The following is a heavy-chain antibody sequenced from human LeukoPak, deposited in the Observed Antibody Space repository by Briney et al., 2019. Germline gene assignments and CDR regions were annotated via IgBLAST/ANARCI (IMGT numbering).Heavy chain of an antibody. CDR3: IRDLFDDYSLDY. V-gene: IGHV3-21*01. Sequence: GGSLRLSCAASGFTFSSYSMNWVRQAPGQGLEWVSSINSDSSLMYYAESVKGRFTISRDNARNSLYLQMNSLRAEDTALYYCIRDLFDDYSLDYWGQGALVTVSS. CDR2: INSDSSLM. D-gene: IGHD4-11*01. CDR1: GFTFSSYS. J-gene: IGHJ4*02.